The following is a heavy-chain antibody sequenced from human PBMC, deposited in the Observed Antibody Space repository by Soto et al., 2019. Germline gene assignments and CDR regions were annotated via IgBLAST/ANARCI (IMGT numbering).Heavy chain of an antibody. CDR1: GGSISSGDYY. J-gene: IGHJ5*02. CDR3: ARDGSSTVTKENWFDP. V-gene: IGHV4-30-4*01. CDR2: IYYSGST. D-gene: IGHD4-4*01. Sequence: PSETLSLTCTVSGGSISSGDYYWSWIRQPPGKGLEWIGYIYYSGSTYYNPSLKSRVTISVDTSKNQFSLKLSSVTAADTAVYYCARDGSSTVTKENWFDPWGQGTLVTVS.